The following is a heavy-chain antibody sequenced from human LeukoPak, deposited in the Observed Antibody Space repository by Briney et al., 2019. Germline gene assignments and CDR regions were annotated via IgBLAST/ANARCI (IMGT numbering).Heavy chain of an antibody. J-gene: IGHJ4*02. D-gene: IGHD5-24*01. CDR2: ISGSGGST. CDR1: GFIFSSYS. CDR3: AKDPLDGYIYYFDY. V-gene: IGHV3-23*01. Sequence: PGGSLRLSCAASGFIFSSYSMNWVRQAPGKGLEWVSAISGSGGSTYYADSVKGRFTISRDNSKNTLYLQMNSLRAEDTAVYYCAKDPLDGYIYYFDYWGQGTLVTVSS.